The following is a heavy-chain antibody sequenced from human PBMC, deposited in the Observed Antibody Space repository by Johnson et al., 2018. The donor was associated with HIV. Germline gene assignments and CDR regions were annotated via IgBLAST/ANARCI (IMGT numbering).Heavy chain of an antibody. CDR1: GFTFSSYD. CDR2: IGTAGDT. V-gene: IGHV3-13*01. CDR3: ARNEYSNYGGRDAFDI. D-gene: IGHD4-11*01. Sequence: VLLVESGGGVVQPGGSLRLSCAASGFTFSSYDMHWVRQATGKGLEWVSAIGTAGDTYYPGSVKGRFTISRDNAKNSLYLQMNGLRAEDTAVYYCARNEYSNYGGRDAFDIWGQGTMVTVPS. J-gene: IGHJ3*02.